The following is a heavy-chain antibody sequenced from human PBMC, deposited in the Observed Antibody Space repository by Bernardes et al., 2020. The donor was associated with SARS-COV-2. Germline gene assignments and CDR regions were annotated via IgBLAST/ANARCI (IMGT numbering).Heavy chain of an antibody. V-gene: IGHV1-46*01. J-gene: IGHJ6*02. CDR3: ARDGDGSGSFPSYGMDV. CDR2: INPSGGSI. Sequence: ASVKVSCKASGYTFTSYYMHWVRQAPGQGLEWMGIINPSGGSISYAQKFQGRVTMTRDTSTSTVYMELSSLRSEDTAVYYCARDGDGSGSFPSYGMDVWGQGTTVTVSS. D-gene: IGHD3-10*01. CDR1: GYTFTSYY.